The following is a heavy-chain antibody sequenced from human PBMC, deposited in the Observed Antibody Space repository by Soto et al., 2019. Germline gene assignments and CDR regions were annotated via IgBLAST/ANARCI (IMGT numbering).Heavy chain of an antibody. Sequence: QVQLVQSGAEVKKPGASVKVSCKASGYTFTDYGVSWVRQAPGQGLEWMGWINTYNGKTNYAPKVQARVTMTTDTSTTTAYMELRSLKSDDTAVYFCARDQYAAGGDFWGQGTLVTVSS. V-gene: IGHV1-18*01. CDR3: ARDQYAAGGDF. CDR1: GYTFTDYG. D-gene: IGHD1-26*01. CDR2: INTYNGKT. J-gene: IGHJ4*02.